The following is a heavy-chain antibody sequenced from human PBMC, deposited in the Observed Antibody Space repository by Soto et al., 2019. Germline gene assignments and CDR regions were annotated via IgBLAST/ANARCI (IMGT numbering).Heavy chain of an antibody. CDR1: GGTFSRYS. J-gene: IGHJ6*02. D-gene: IGHD2-2*01. V-gene: IGHV1-69*08. Sequence: QVQLVQSGAEVKKPGSSVKVSCKASGGTFSRYSITWVRQAPGHGLEWIGRIIPIFGIPTYAQKFQGRVTFTADEPTSTAYMEVSSLRSDDTAVYYCAREDRDRETGLVPAAIDGMDVWGQGTTVTVSS. CDR3: AREDRDRETGLVPAAIDGMDV. CDR2: IIPIFGIP.